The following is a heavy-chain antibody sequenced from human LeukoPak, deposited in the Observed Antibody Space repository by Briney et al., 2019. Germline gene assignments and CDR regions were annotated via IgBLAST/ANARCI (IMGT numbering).Heavy chain of an antibody. V-gene: IGHV1-2*06. J-gene: IGHJ4*02. CDR1: GYTFTAYY. CDR2: IKPNSGGT. CDR3: ARGRAGVDY. Sequence: ASVKVSCKASGYTFTAYYMHWVRQAPGQGLEWMGRIKPNSGGTNYAQKFQGRVTMTRDTSISTAYMELSRLRSDDTAVYYCARGRAGVDYWGQGTLVTVSS. D-gene: IGHD6-19*01.